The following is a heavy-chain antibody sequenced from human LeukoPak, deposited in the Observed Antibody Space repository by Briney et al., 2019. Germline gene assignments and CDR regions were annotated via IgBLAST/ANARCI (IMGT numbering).Heavy chain of an antibody. D-gene: IGHD2-2*01. CDR3: ARRHAGYCSSTSCYLYGFDP. CDR2: IYTSGST. J-gene: IGHJ5*02. CDR1: GGSISSYY. V-gene: IGHV4-4*09. Sequence: SETLSLTCTVSGGSISSYYWSWIRQPPGKGLEWIGYIYTSGSTNYNPSLKSRVTISVDTSKNQFSLKLSSVTAADTAVYYCARRHAGYCSSTSCYLYGFDPRGQGTLVTVSS.